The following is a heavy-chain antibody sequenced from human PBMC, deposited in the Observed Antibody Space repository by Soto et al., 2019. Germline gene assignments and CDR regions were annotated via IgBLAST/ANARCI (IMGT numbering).Heavy chain of an antibody. CDR1: GGTFSSYA. CDR3: ARDIVLVPAAMNYYYYGMDV. V-gene: IGHV1-69*12. D-gene: IGHD2-2*01. CDR2: IIPIFGTA. Sequence: QVQLVQSGAEVKKPGSSVKVSCKASGGTFSSYAISWVRQAPGQGLEGMGGIIPIFGTANYAQKFQGRVTITADESTSTAYMELSSLRSEDTAVYYCARDIVLVPAAMNYYYYGMDVWGQGTTVTVSS. J-gene: IGHJ6*02.